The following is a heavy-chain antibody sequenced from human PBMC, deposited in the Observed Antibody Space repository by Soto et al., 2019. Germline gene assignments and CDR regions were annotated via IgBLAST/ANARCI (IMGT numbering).Heavy chain of an antibody. D-gene: IGHD2-15*01. CDR3: ARDQNCSGGSCYSGGWFDP. J-gene: IGHJ5*02. CDR1: GGSISSGGYS. CDR2: IYHSGST. Sequence: SETLSLTCAVSGGSISSGGYSWSWIRQPPGKGLEWIGYIYHSGSTYYNPSLKSRVTISVDRSKNQFSLKLSSVTAADTAVYYCARDQNCSGGSCYSGGWFDPWGQGTLVTVS. V-gene: IGHV4-30-2*01.